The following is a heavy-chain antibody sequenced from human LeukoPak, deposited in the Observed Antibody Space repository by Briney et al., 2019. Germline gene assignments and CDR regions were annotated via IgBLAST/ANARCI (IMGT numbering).Heavy chain of an antibody. CDR2: ISGSGAAT. Sequence: PGGSLRLSCAASGFTFSSYAMSWVRQAPGKGLEWVSAISGSGAATYYADSVKGRFTISRDNSKNTLDLQMFSLRAEDTAVYYCAKEPTSYSSGWYFHHWGQGTLVTVSP. CDR3: AKEPTSYSSGWYFHH. J-gene: IGHJ1*01. V-gene: IGHV3-23*01. CDR1: GFTFSSYA. D-gene: IGHD6-25*01.